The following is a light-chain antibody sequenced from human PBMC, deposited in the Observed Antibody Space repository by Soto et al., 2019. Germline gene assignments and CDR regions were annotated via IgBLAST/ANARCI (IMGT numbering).Light chain of an antibody. CDR3: QQYGSSPQT. Sequence: LPHYSVTLSMSAGERATLSCRASQSVSSSYLAWYQQKPGQAPRLLIYGASSRATGIPDRFSGSGSGTDFTLTISRLEPEDFAVYYCQQYGSSPQTFGQGTKV. CDR1: QSVSSSY. V-gene: IGKV3-20*01. J-gene: IGKJ1*01. CDR2: GAS.